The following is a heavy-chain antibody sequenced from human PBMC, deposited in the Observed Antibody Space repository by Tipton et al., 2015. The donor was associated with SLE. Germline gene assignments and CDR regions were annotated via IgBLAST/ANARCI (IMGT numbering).Heavy chain of an antibody. Sequence: TLSLTCTVSGDSISSHYWSWIRQPPGKRLEWIGYIYHSGITNYNPSLKSRVTMSVDTSKNQFSLQLSSVTAADTAVYYCARGGWLPEDWGQGILVTVSP. CDR2: IYHSGIT. CDR1: GDSISSHY. V-gene: IGHV4-59*11. D-gene: IGHD3-22*01. J-gene: IGHJ4*02. CDR3: ARGGWLPED.